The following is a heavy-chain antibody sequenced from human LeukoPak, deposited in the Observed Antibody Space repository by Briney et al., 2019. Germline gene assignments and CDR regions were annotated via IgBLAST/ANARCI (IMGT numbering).Heavy chain of an antibody. CDR1: GGSISSYY. Sequence: KPSETLSLTCTVSGGSISSYYWSWIRQPPGKGLEWIGYIYYSGSTNYNPSLKSRVTISVDTSKNQFSLKLSSVTAADTAVYYCARAWGRIAAAAQRYWYFDLWGRGTLVTVSS. D-gene: IGHD6-13*01. CDR2: IYYSGST. J-gene: IGHJ2*01. CDR3: ARAWGRIAAAAQRYWYFDL. V-gene: IGHV4-59*01.